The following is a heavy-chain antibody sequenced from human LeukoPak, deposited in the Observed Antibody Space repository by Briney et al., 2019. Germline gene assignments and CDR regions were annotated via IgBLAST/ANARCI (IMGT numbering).Heavy chain of an antibody. CDR1: GFTFSSYA. V-gene: IGHV3-23*01. CDR3: ASLHVDTAMVTVDY. Sequence: PGGSLRLSCAASGFTFSSYAMSWVRQAPGKGLEWVSAISGSGGSTYYADSVKGRFTISRDNSKNTLYLQMNSLRAEDTAVYYCASLHVDTAMVTVDYWGQGTLVTVSS. CDR2: ISGSGGST. J-gene: IGHJ4*02. D-gene: IGHD5-18*01.